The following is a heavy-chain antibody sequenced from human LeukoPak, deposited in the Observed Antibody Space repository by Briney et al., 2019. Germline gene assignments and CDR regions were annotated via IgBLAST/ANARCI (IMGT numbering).Heavy chain of an antibody. CDR3: AKASFIAVTGKEFDS. CDR2: ISGSDGST. CDR1: GFTFSSYA. D-gene: IGHD6-19*01. J-gene: IGHJ4*02. Sequence: PGGSVRLLCSASGFTFSSYAMMWLGPAPGRERDGVSAISGSDGSTYYADSVKGRFTISRDNSKNTLSLQMNSLRAEDTAVYYCAKASFIAVTGKEFDSWGQGTLVTVSS. V-gene: IGHV3-23*01.